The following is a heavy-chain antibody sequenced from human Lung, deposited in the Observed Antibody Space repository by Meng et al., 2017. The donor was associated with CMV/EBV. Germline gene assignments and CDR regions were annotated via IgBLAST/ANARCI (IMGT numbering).Heavy chain of an antibody. V-gene: IGHV4-30-4*01. D-gene: IGHD2-21*02. CDR1: GGSISSGDYY. Sequence: SETLSLTCTVSGGSISSGDYYWSWIRQPPGKGLEWIGYIYYSGSTYYNPSLKSRVTISVDTSKNQFSLKLSSVTAADTAVYYCAREHRGVTTSNFDYLGQGXLVTVSS. CDR3: AREHRGVTTSNFDY. J-gene: IGHJ4*02. CDR2: IYYSGST.